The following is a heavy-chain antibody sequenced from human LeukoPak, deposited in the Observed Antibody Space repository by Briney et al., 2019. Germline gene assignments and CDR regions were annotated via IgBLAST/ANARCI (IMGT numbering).Heavy chain of an antibody. CDR2: ISGSGGAT. CDR1: GFTFSSYA. D-gene: IGHD3-10*01. V-gene: IGHV3-23*01. J-gene: IGHJ4*02. CDR3: AKPYDPGTFPPGY. Sequence: GGSLRLSCAASGFTFSSYAMSWVRQAPGKGLEWVSSISGSGGATYYADSVKGRFTISRDNSKNTLYLQVSSLRAGDTAVYYCAKPYDPGTFPPGYWGQGTLVTVSS.